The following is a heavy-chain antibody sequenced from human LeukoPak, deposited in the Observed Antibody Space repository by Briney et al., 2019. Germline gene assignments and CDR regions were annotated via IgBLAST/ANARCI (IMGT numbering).Heavy chain of an antibody. CDR3: ARGGGGSYWAAHYGMDV. CDR1: GVSISSYY. CDR2: IYYSGST. J-gene: IGHJ6*02. D-gene: IGHD1-26*01. Sequence: PSETLSLTCTVSGVSISSYYWSWIRQPPGKGLEWIGYIYYSGSTNYNPSLKSRVTISVDTSKNQFSLKLSSVTAADTAVYYCARGGGGSYWAAHYGMDVWGQGTTVTVSS. V-gene: IGHV4-59*01.